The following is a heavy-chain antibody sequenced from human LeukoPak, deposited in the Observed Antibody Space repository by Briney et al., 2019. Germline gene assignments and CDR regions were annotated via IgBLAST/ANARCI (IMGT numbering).Heavy chain of an antibody. D-gene: IGHD3-22*01. Sequence: SETLSLTCTVSGYSISSGYYWGWIRQPPGKGLEWTGSIYHSGSTYYNPSLKSRVTISVDTSKNQFSLKLSSVTAADTAVYYCARAVDSSGFSCFQHWGQGTLVTVSS. J-gene: IGHJ1*01. CDR3: ARAVDSSGFSCFQH. CDR2: IYHSGST. CDR1: GYSISSGYY. V-gene: IGHV4-38-2*02.